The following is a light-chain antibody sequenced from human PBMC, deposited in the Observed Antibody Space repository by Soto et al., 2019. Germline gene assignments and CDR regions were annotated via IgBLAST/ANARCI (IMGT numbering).Light chain of an antibody. CDR1: QSVSIN. V-gene: IGKV3-20*01. J-gene: IGKJ1*01. CDR2: GAT. CDR3: QQYGSPPWT. Sequence: EIVLTQSTPTLSVSPGESATLSCRASQSVSINLAWYQQKPGHGPRLLICGATTRATVIAARCSGRGSGTDFTLTISILEPEYFTEYCRQQYGSPPWTFGQGTKVDIK.